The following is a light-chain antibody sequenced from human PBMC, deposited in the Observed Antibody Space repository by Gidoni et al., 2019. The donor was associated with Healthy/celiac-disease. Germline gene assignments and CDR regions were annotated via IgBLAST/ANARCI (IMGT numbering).Light chain of an antibody. CDR3: AAWDDSLSGPV. V-gene: IGLV1-47*01. J-gene: IGLJ2*01. CDR1: SSNIGSNY. Sequence: QSVLTQPPSASGTPGQRVTISCSGSSSNIGSNYVYWYQQLPGTAPKLLIYRNNQRPSGVPDRFSGSKSCTSASLAISGLRSEDEADYYCAAWDDSLSGPVFGGGTKLTAL. CDR2: RNN.